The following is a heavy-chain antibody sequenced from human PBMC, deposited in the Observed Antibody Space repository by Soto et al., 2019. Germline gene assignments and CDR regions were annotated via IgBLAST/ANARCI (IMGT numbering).Heavy chain of an antibody. CDR1: AFPFSSYA. Sequence: GSLKIACSASAFPFSSYAMSWVRQDPGRGLEWVSPINGDGAGTSYADSVKGRFTISRDNAKSTLYLQMNSLRVEDTAVYYCARGRGFSVAGTGFDYWGQGALVTVS. V-gene: IGHV3-23*01. CDR2: INGDGAGT. J-gene: IGHJ4*02. CDR3: ARGRGFSVAGTGFDY. D-gene: IGHD6-19*01.